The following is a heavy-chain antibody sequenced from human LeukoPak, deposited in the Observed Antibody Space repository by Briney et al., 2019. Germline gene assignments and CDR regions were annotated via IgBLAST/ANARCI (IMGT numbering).Heavy chain of an antibody. CDR2: IYYSGST. Sequence: SETLSLTCTVSGGSISSYYWSWIRQPPGKGLEWIGYIYYSGSTNYNPSLKSRVTISVDTSKKQTSLKLSSVTAADTAVYYCGSGKKSYYYYYMDVWVKGTTVTVSS. D-gene: IGHD4-23*01. CDR1: GGSISSYY. V-gene: IGHV4-59*01. J-gene: IGHJ6*03. CDR3: GSGKKSYYYYYMDV.